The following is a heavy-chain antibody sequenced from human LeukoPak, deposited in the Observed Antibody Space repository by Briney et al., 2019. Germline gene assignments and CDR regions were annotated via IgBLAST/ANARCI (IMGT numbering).Heavy chain of an antibody. CDR2: INPSGGST. D-gene: IGHD4-17*01. CDR1: GYTFNTYG. CDR3: ARGGYGDYAFDY. J-gene: IGHJ4*02. Sequence: ASAKVSCKASGYTFNTYGINWVRQAPGQGLEWMGIINPSGGSTSYAQKFQGRVTMTRDTSTSTVYMELSSLRSEDTAVYCCARGGYGDYAFDYWGQGTLVTVSS. V-gene: IGHV1-46*02.